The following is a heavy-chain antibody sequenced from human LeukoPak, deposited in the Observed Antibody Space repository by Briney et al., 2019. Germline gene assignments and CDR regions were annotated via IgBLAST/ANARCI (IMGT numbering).Heavy chain of an antibody. V-gene: IGHV3-23*01. CDR1: GFTFSSYA. J-gene: IGHJ4*02. CDR3: AKGRQARWLQSLFDY. Sequence: PGGSLRLSCAASGFTFSSYAMSWVRQAPGKGLEWVSGISGSGDTTYYADSVKGRFTISRDNSKNTLYLQMNSPRAEDTAVYYCAKGRQARWLQSLFDYWGQGTLVTVSS. CDR2: ISGSGDTT. D-gene: IGHD5-24*01.